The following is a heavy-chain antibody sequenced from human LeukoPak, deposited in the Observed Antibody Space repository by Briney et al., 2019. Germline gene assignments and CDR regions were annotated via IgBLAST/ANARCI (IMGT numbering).Heavy chain of an antibody. CDR1: GFTFSSYG. CDR3: AKDGGNSWFDP. Sequence: GRSLRLSCAASGFTFSSYGMHWVRQAPGKGLEWVAVISYDGSNKYYADSVKGRFTISRDNSKNTLYLQMNSLRAEDTAVYYCAKDGGNSWFDPWGQGTLVTVSS. CDR2: ISYDGSNK. V-gene: IGHV3-30*18. J-gene: IGHJ5*02.